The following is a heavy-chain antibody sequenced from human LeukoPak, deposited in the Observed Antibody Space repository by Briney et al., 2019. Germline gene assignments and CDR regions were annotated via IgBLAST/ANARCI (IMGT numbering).Heavy chain of an antibody. CDR2: ISSSSSYI. D-gene: IGHD6-19*01. CDR1: GFTFSSYS. CDR3: ARDLGRWLPMYYFDY. V-gene: IGHV3-21*01. Sequence: GGSLRLSCAASGFTFSSYSMNWVRQAPGEGLECVSSISSSSSYIYYADSVKGRFTISRDNAKNSLYLQMNSLRAEDTAVYYCARDLGRWLPMYYFDYWGQGTLVTVSS. J-gene: IGHJ4*02.